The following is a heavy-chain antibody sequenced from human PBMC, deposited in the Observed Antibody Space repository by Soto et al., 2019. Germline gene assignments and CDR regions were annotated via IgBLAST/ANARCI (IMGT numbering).Heavy chain of an antibody. Sequence: QVQLVESGGGVVQPGRSLRLSCAASGFTFSSYGMHWVRQAPGKGLEWVAVIWYDGSNKYYADSVKGRFTISRDNSRNTLYLQVNSLRAEDTAVYYCARAYYGDYVGWFDPWGQGTLVTVSS. J-gene: IGHJ5*02. D-gene: IGHD4-17*01. CDR2: IWYDGSNK. V-gene: IGHV3-33*01. CDR1: GFTFSSYG. CDR3: ARAYYGDYVGWFDP.